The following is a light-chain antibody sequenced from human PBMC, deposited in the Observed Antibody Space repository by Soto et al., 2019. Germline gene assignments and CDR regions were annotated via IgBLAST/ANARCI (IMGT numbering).Light chain of an antibody. CDR1: QSVSTN. V-gene: IGKV3D-15*01. CDR3: QQYHDWVT. CDR2: DAS. J-gene: IGKJ4*01. Sequence: VMTQSPGTLSVSPGETATLSCGTSQSVSTNLAWYQQKPGQPPSLLIYDASTRATGIPARFRGSGSGTEFTLTISYLRPEDFAVYFCQQYHDWVTFGGGTKVEI.